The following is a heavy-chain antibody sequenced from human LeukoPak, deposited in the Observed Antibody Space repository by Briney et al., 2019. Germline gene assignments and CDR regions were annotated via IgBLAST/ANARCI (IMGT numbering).Heavy chain of an antibody. Sequence: GGSLRLSCAASGFTFSGYWMTLVRQAPGEGLEWVANIKEDGTTKHYVDSVKGRFTISRDNAKRSLYLQMNSLRAEDTALYYCARGPSTVVTTRWGQGTLVAVSS. D-gene: IGHD2-21*02. J-gene: IGHJ4*02. CDR1: GFTFSGYW. CDR2: IKEDGTTK. V-gene: IGHV3-7*01. CDR3: ARGPSTVVTTR.